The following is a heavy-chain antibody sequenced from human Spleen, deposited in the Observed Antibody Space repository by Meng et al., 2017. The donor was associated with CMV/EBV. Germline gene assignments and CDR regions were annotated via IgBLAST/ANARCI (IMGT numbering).Heavy chain of an antibody. CDR2: FIPILGIA. CDR3: ARALGYCSSTSCPGWGYYYYYGMDV. D-gene: IGHD2-2*01. J-gene: IGHJ6*02. Sequence: WVRQAPGQGLEWMGGFIPILGIANYAQKFQGRVTITADKSTSTAYMELSSLRSEDTAVYYCARALGYCSSTSCPGWGYYYYYGMDVWGQGTTVTVSS. V-gene: IGHV1-69*10.